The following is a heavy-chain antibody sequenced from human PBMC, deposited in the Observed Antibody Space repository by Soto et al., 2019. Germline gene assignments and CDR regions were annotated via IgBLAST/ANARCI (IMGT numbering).Heavy chain of an antibody. CDR3: AKEDQYYYDSSGYWPFDY. CDR2: ISGSGGST. V-gene: IGHV3-23*01. CDR1: GFTFSSYA. Sequence: GSLRLSCAASGFTFSSYAMSWVRQAPGKGLEWVSAISGSGGSTYYADSVKGRFTISRDNSKNTLYLQMNSLRAEDTAVYYCAKEDQYYYDSSGYWPFDYWGQGTLVTVSS. J-gene: IGHJ4*02. D-gene: IGHD3-22*01.